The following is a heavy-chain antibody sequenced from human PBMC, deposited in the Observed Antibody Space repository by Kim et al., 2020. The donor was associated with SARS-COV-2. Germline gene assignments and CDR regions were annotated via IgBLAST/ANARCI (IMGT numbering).Heavy chain of an antibody. Sequence: PTYAQGFTGRFVFSLDTSVSTEYLQISSLKAEDTAVYYCARDGSGRSFDYWGQGTLVTVSS. D-gene: IGHD3-10*01. CDR3: ARDGSGRSFDY. CDR2: P. V-gene: IGHV7-4-1*02. J-gene: IGHJ4*02.